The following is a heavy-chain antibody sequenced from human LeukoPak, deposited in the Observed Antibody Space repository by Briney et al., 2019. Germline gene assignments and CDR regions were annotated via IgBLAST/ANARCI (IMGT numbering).Heavy chain of an antibody. CDR1: GGSISSGGYY. J-gene: IGHJ4*02. CDR2: IYHSGST. D-gene: IGHD2-2*01. Sequence: PSETLSLTCTVSGGSISSGGYYWSWIRQPPGKGLEWIGYIYHSGSTYYNPSLKSRVTISVDGSKNQFSLRLSSVTAADTAVYYCAREAMPFDYWGQGTLVTVSS. CDR3: AREAMPFDY. V-gene: IGHV4-30-2*01.